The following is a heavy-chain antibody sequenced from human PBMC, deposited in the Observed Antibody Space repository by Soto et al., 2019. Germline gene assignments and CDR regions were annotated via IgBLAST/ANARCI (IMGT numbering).Heavy chain of an antibody. J-gene: IGHJ3*02. CDR3: AKIRTTGTGDAFDI. CDR2: ISSDGNNK. CDR1: GFAFSHFG. D-gene: IGHD1-1*01. V-gene: IGHV3-30*18. Sequence: PGGSLRLSCEACGFAFSHFGMYWVSQAPVRGLEWVAGISSDGNNKFYADSVKGRFSISRDNSGNTLYLQMNSLRVEDTAVFYCAKIRTTGTGDAFDIWGRGTMVTVSS.